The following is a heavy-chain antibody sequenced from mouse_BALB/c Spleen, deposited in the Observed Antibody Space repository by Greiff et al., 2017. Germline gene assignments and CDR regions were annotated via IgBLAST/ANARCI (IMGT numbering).Heavy chain of an antibody. CDR1: GYTFTSYW. CDR3: TVTGAWFAY. D-gene: IGHD4-1*01. Sequence: LQQPGSELVRPGASVKLSCKASGYTFTSYWMHWVKQRHGQGLEWIGNIYPGSGSTNYDEKFKSKGTLTVDTSSSTAYMHLSSLTSEDSAVYYCTVTGAWFAYWGQGTLVTVSA. V-gene: IGHV1S22*01. J-gene: IGHJ3*01. CDR2: IYPGSGST.